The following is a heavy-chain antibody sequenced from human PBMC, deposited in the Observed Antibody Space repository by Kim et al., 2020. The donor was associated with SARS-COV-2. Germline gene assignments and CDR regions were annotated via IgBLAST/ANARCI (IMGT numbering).Heavy chain of an antibody. D-gene: IGHD3-10*01. CDR2: IIPIFGTA. CDR1: GGTFSTYA. Sequence: SVKVSCKASGGTFSTYAISWVRQAPGQGLEWMGGIIPIFGTANYAQKFQGRVTITADESTSTAYIQLSSLRSEDTAVYYRARGWSPGGDASGSYYLYWGQGTLVTVSS. CDR3: ARGWSPGGDASGSYYLY. V-gene: IGHV1-69*13. J-gene: IGHJ4*02.